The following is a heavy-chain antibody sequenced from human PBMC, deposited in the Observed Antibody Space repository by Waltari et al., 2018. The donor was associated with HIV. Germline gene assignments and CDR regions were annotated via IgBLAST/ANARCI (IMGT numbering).Heavy chain of an antibody. Sequence: QVQLQQWGAGLLKPSETLSLTCAVYGQPSAGYYWSWIRQPPGTRLEWMGEINHGRNTNYNPSLKSRLTMSVDASKNQFSLNLNSVTAADTGAYYCARRALWLRPVYYFDYWGQGALVTVSS. CDR3: ARRALWLRPVYYFDY. J-gene: IGHJ4*02. V-gene: IGHV4-34*01. CDR2: INHGRNT. D-gene: IGHD5-12*01. CDR1: GQPSAGYY.